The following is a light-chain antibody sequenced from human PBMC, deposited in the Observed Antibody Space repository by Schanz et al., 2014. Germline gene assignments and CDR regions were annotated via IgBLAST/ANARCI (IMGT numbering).Light chain of an antibody. J-gene: IGKJ4*02. V-gene: IGKV1-5*01. CDR3: QQYNAYSALT. CDR1: QDIVTW. Sequence: DIQMTQSPSTLSASIGDTVTITCRASQDIVTWLAWYQQKPGKAPKLLIYDAYNLQTGVPSRFSGSGSGTEFTLTISSLQPDDFASYYCQQYNAYSALTFGGGTKVEIK. CDR2: DAY.